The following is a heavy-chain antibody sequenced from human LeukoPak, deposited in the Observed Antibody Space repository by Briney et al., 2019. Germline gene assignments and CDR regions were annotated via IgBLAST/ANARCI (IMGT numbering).Heavy chain of an antibody. CDR3: ARGPYDSSGYYKLYYFDY. J-gene: IGHJ4*02. CDR1: GGSFSGYY. Sequence: SETLSPTCAVYGGSFSGYYWSWIRQPPGKGLEWIGEINHSGSTNYNPSLKSRVTISVDTSKNQFSLKLSSVTAADTAVYYCARGPYDSSGYYKLYYFDYWGQGTLVTVSS. D-gene: IGHD3-22*01. CDR2: INHSGST. V-gene: IGHV4-34*01.